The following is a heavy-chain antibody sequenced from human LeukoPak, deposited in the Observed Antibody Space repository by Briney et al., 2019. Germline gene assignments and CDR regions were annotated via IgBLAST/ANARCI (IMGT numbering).Heavy chain of an antibody. CDR3: AADKNDFWSGYRVFDY. D-gene: IGHD3-3*01. J-gene: IGHJ4*02. V-gene: IGHV4-61*02. Sequence: SETLSLTCTVSGGSISGGSYYWSWIRQPAGKGLEWIGRIYTSGSTNYNPSLKSRVTISVDTSKNQFSLKLSSVTAADTAVYYCAADKNDFWSGYRVFDYWGQGTLVTVSS. CDR2: IYTSGST. CDR1: GGSISGGSYY.